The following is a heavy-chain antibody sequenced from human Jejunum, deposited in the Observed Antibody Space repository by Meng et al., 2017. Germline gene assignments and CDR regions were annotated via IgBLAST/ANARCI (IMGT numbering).Heavy chain of an antibody. D-gene: IGHD3-10*01. CDR1: GDFTSSSDR. Sequence: HVHLQGSGPGLVKPSGTLAPPCAVAGDFTSSSDRWTWVRQAPGRGLEWIGEVWHSGATYYNPSLESRLTISIDTSNNRFSLELSSATAADTAVYYCARGVLERYFDYWGQGALVTVSS. J-gene: IGHJ4*02. CDR3: ARGVLERYFDY. V-gene: IGHV4-4*02. CDR2: VWHSGAT.